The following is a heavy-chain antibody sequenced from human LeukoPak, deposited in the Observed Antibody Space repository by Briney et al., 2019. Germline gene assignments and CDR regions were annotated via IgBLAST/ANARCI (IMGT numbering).Heavy chain of an antibody. J-gene: IGHJ4*02. CDR1: GFTFSSYS. Sequence: PGGSLRLSCGASGFTFSSYSMNWVRQAPGKGLEWVSYISSSSSSIYYADSVQGRFTISRDNAKNSLYLQMNSLRAEDTAVYYCARGQSWAFDYWGQGTLVTVSS. V-gene: IGHV3-21*04. CDR3: ARGQSWAFDY. D-gene: IGHD1-26*01. CDR2: ISSSSSSI.